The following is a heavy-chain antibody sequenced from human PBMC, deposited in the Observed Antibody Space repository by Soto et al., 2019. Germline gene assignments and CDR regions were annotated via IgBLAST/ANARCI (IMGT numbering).Heavy chain of an antibody. CDR2: IYHSGST. CDR3: ARDDNWGQFDP. CDR1: GGSISSGGYS. D-gene: IGHD7-27*01. V-gene: IGHV4-30-2*01. J-gene: IGHJ5*02. Sequence: QLQLQESGSGLVKPSQTLSLTCAVSGGSISSGGYSWSWIRQPPGKGLEWIGYIYHSGSTYYNPSHKSRVTISVDRSKNQFSLKLSSVTAADTAVYYCARDDNWGQFDPWGQGTLVTVSS.